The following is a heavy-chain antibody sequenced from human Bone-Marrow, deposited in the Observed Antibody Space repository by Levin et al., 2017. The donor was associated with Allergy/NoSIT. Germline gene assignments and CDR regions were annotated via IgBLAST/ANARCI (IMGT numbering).Heavy chain of an antibody. CDR2: IRSKAYGGTT. J-gene: IGHJ6*02. CDR3: TREGRILWFGDPSPYYYYYGMDV. CDR1: GFTFGDYA. V-gene: IGHV3-49*03. D-gene: IGHD3-10*01. Sequence: GGSLRLSCTASGFTFGDYAMSWFRQAPGKGLEWVGFIRSKAYGGTTEYAASVKGRFTISRDDSKSIAYLQMNSLKTEDTAVYYCTREGRILWFGDPSPYYYYYGMDVWGQGTTVTVSS.